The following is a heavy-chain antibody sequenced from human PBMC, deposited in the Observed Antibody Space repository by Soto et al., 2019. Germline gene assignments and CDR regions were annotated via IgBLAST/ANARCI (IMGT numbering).Heavy chain of an antibody. CDR3: ASPYDFGLGFDP. V-gene: IGHV4-39*01. J-gene: IGHJ5*02. CDR1: GGSISSSTYY. D-gene: IGHD3-3*01. CDR2: IYYTGIT. Sequence: QLQLQESGPGLVKPSETLSLTCTVSGGSISSSTYYWGWIRQPPGKGLEWIGSIYYTGITYYNPSLVSRVTIFVDTTKNQFSLKMSSVTAADTAVDYCASPYDFGLGFDPWGQGTLVTVSS.